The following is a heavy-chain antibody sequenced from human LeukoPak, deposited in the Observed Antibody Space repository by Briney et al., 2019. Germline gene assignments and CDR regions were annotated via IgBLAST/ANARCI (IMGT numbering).Heavy chain of an antibody. J-gene: IGHJ4*02. CDR2: ISYDGSNR. Sequence: PGGSLRLSCAAPGFTFSSYGMHWVRQAQGKGLEWVAVISYDGSNRYYADSVKGRFTISRDNSKNTLYLQMNSLRAEDTAVYYCAKDLSIAAAFHTGPYFDYWGQGTLVTVSS. D-gene: IGHD6-13*01. CDR3: AKDLSIAAAFHTGPYFDY. CDR1: GFTFSSYG. V-gene: IGHV3-30*18.